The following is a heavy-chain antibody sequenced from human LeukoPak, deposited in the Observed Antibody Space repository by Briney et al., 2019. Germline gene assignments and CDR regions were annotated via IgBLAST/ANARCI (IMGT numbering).Heavy chain of an antibody. CDR1: GFTFSSYG. V-gene: IGHV3-30*18. CDR2: ISYDGSNK. Sequence: GRSLRLSCAASGFTFSSYGMHGVRQAPGKGLEWVAVISYDGSNKYYADSVKGRFTISRDNSKNTLYLQMNSLRPEDTAVYYCAKDGSRSWYDVDMDVWGQGTTVTVSS. CDR3: AKDGSRSWYDVDMDV. D-gene: IGHD6-13*01. J-gene: IGHJ6*02.